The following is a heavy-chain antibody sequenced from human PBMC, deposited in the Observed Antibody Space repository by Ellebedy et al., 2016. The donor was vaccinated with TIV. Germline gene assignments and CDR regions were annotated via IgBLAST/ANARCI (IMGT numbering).Heavy chain of an antibody. CDR3: ARAGGRHSTGSGFY. V-gene: IGHV3-53*01. J-gene: IGHJ4*02. Sequence: PGGSLRLSCAASGFTVGNNFMSWVRQAPGKGLEWASLIYSGGSTDFADSVKGRFTISRDNAKNSLYLQMSNLGAEDTAVFYCARAGGRHSTGSGFYWGQGTRVTVST. CDR1: GFTVGNNF. CDR2: IYSGGST. D-gene: IGHD2-2*01.